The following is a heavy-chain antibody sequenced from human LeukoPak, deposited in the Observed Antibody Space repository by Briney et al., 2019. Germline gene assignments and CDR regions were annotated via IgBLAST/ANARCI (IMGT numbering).Heavy chain of an antibody. Sequence: ASVKASCKASGGTFSSYAISWVRQAPGQGLEWMGGIIPIFGTANYAQKFQGRVTITADESTSTAYMELSSLRSEDTAVYYCARGLGYCSGGSCYGRYFDYWGQGTLVTVSS. V-gene: IGHV1-69*13. CDR3: ARGLGYCSGGSCYGRYFDY. CDR1: GGTFSSYA. CDR2: IIPIFGTA. D-gene: IGHD2-15*01. J-gene: IGHJ4*02.